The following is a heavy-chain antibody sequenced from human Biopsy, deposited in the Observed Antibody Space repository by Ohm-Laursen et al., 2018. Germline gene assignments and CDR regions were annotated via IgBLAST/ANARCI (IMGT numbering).Heavy chain of an antibody. CDR2: IIPLLGIT. Sequence: GASVKVSCKASGYTFTDYDIIWVRQAPGQGLEWMGRIIPLLGITNYAQKFQGRVTISADKSTSTAYMELSSLRSEDTAVYYCAREYPEGDVWGQGTTVTVSS. D-gene: IGHD2-2*02. CDR3: AREYPEGDV. V-gene: IGHV1-69*04. CDR1: GYTFTDYD. J-gene: IGHJ6*02.